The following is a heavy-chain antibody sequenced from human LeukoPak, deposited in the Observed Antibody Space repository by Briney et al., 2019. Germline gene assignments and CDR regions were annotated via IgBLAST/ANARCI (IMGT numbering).Heavy chain of an antibody. D-gene: IGHD2-15*01. J-gene: IGHJ6*04. CDR2: AYYRGNT. V-gene: IGHV4-59*01. CDR1: GGSISHYF. Sequence: PSETLSLTCTVSGGSISHYFWSWIRQPPGQGLEWVGHAYYRGNTIYSPSLRSRVTISVDSSKNEVSLKMTSVTAADTAVYYCARHADIAAYREGMDFWGKGTTVTVSS. CDR3: ARHADIAAYREGMDF.